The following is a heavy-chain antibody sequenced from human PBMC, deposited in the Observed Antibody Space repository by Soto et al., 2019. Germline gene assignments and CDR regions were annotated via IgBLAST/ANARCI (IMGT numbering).Heavy chain of an antibody. Sequence: GGSLRLSCAASGFPFSSYTTNWVRQAPGKGLEWVSGINSGGRTYYADSVKGRFTISRDDSKNTLYLQIISLRAEDTAVYYCAKDLRPDGVWDFDYWGQGTLVTVSS. V-gene: IGHV3-23*01. CDR1: GFPFSSYT. D-gene: IGHD4-17*01. CDR2: INSGGRT. J-gene: IGHJ4*02. CDR3: AKDLRPDGVWDFDY.